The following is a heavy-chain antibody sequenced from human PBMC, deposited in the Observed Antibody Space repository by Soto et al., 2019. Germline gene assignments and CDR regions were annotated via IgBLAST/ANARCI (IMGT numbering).Heavy chain of an antibody. J-gene: IGHJ4*02. CDR2: INPDGGAT. D-gene: IGHD3-10*01. Sequence: QVQLLQSGAKVKKPGASVKISCKASGYTFSFDYLSWVRRAPGQGLQWMGKINPDGGATTYAQSFQGRVSITSDASTGTVYMELSSLTSDDTAVYYCAKGRRNTFWGQGTLVSVSS. CDR3: AKGRRNTF. V-gene: IGHV1-46*01. CDR1: GYTFSFDY.